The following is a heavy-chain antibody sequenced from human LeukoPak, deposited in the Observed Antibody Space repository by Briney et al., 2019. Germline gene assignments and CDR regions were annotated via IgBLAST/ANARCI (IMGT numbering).Heavy chain of an antibody. CDR1: GFTFSTYW. J-gene: IGHJ4*02. Sequence: GGSLRLSCAASGFTFSTYWMNWVRQPSGKGLEWVSYISGRDTIYYADSVKGRFTISRDNAKNSLYLQMNNLRAEDTAVYYCARSTPSDFYFDYWGQGALVTVSS. CDR3: ARSTPSDFYFDY. V-gene: IGHV3-69-1*02. CDR2: ISGRDTI. D-gene: IGHD2-2*01.